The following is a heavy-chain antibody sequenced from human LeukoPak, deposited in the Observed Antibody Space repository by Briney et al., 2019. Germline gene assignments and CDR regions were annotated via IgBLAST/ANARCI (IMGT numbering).Heavy chain of an antibody. CDR1: GGSISSYY. V-gene: IGHV4-59*01. D-gene: IGHD3-22*01. Sequence: SETLSLTCTVSGGSISSYYWSWIRQPPGKGLEWIGYIYYSGNTNYNPSLKSRVTISVDTSKNQFSLKLSSVTAADTAVYYCARDTSITMIHPKAFDIWGQGTMVTVSS. CDR2: IYYSGNT. CDR3: ARDTSITMIHPKAFDI. J-gene: IGHJ3*02.